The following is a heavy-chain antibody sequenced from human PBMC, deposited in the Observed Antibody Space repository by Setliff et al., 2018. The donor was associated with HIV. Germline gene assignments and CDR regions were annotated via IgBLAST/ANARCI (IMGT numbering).Heavy chain of an antibody. CDR2: INSDNGNT. Sequence: ASVKVSCKASGYTLSTYALYWVRQAPGQRLEWMGWINSDNGNTKFSQKFQGRLTITADTTASTAYMVLSSLTSEDKAVYYCARGGAREYQLLYNYFDPWGQGTLVTVSS. CDR1: GYTLSTYA. D-gene: IGHD2-2*01. V-gene: IGHV1-3*01. J-gene: IGHJ5*02. CDR3: ARGGAREYQLLYNYFDP.